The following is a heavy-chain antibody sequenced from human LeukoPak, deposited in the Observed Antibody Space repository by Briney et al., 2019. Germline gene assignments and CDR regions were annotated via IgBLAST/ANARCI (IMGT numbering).Heavy chain of an antibody. J-gene: IGHJ4*02. D-gene: IGHD6-19*01. CDR1: GFTFDNYA. CDR2: ISWNSGYI. CDR3: AKVRGTYSSGYFFDY. Sequence: GRSLRLSCAASGFTFDNYAMHWVRQAPGKGLEWLSTISWNSGYIGYADSVKGRFTISRDNAKKSLDLQMNSLRAGDTAFYYCAKVRGTYSSGYFFDYWGQGTLVTVSS. V-gene: IGHV3-9*01.